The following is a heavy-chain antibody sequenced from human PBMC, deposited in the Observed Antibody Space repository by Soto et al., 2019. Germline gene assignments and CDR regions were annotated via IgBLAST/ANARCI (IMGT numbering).Heavy chain of an antibody. D-gene: IGHD6-13*01. V-gene: IGHV3-48*01. CDR3: AGGYSSSWIDDYYYYYYMDV. CDR2: ISSSSSTI. J-gene: IGHJ6*03. CDR1: GFTFSSYS. Sequence: GGSLRLSCAASGFTFSSYSMNWVRQAPGKGLEWVSYISSSSSTIYYADSVKGRFTISRDNAKNSLYLQMNSLRAEDTAVYYCAGGYSSSWIDDYYYYYYMDVWGKGTTVTVSS.